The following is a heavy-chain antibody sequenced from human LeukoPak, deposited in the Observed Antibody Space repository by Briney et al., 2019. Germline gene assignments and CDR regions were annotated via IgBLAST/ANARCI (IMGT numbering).Heavy chain of an antibody. CDR1: GYTFTSYY. CDR2: INPSGGST. CDR3: ATRGGITGTTYPYFDY. V-gene: IGHV1-46*01. Sequence: ASVKVSRKASGYTFTSYYMHWVRQAPGQGLEWMGIINPSGGSTSYAQKFQGRVTMTRDTSTSTVYMELSSLRSEDTAVYYCATRGGITGTTYPYFDYWGQGTLVTVSS. D-gene: IGHD1-20*01. J-gene: IGHJ4*02.